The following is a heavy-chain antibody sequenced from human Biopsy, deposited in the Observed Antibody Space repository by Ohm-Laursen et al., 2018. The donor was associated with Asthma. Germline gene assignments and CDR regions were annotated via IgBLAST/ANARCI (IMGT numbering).Heavy chain of an antibody. V-gene: IGHV3-11*06. CDR2: ISWSSSYT. D-gene: IGHD3-16*02. J-gene: IGHJ4*02. CDR1: GMSVSDYY. Sequence: GSLRLSCAASGMSVSDYYMSWIRQAPGKGLEWVSYISWSSSYTNYADSVKGRFTISRDNAKNSLFLQMNSLRAEDTAVYYCARGGSRDLWGTYRYPWDYWGQGTLVTVSS. CDR3: ARGGSRDLWGTYRYPWDY.